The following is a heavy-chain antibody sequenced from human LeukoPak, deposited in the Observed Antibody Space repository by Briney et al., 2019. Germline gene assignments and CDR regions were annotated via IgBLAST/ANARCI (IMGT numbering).Heavy chain of an antibody. J-gene: IGHJ4*02. CDR3: SGYDYSGFPAAGY. CDR2: IYSGGST. V-gene: IGHV3-53*01. Sequence: GGSLRLSCVASGFTFSSYGMHWVRQAPGKGLEWVSVIYSGGSTYYADSVKGRFTISRDNSKNTLYLQMNSLRAEDTAVYYCSGYDYSGFPAAGYWGQGTLVTVSS. CDR1: GFTFSSYG. D-gene: IGHD5-12*01.